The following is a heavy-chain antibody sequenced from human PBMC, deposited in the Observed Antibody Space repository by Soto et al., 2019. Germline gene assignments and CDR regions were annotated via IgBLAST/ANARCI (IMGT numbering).Heavy chain of an antibody. CDR3: ARHVSSLSGQYYDFWSGYSAPVGYMDV. CDR1: GYSFTSYW. CDR2: IYPGDSDT. D-gene: IGHD3-3*01. Sequence: GESLKISCKGSGYSFTSYWIGWVRQMPGKGLEWMGIIYPGDSDTRYSPSFQGQVTISADKSISTAYLQWSGLKAPDTAMYYCARHVSSLSGQYYDFWSGYSAPVGYMDVWGKGTTVTVSS. V-gene: IGHV5-51*01. J-gene: IGHJ6*03.